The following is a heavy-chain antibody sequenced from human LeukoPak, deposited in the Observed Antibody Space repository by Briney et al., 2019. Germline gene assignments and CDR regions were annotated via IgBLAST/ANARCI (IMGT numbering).Heavy chain of an antibody. Sequence: SETLSLTCNVSGGSISISNYFWGWLRQPPGKGLEWIGNIYYSGSTNYNPSLKSRVTISIDSSKNQFSLRLSLVTAADTGVYYCARDYGGNPFDYWGQGTLVTVSS. CDR3: ARDYGGNPFDY. CDR2: IYYSGST. CDR1: GGSISISNYF. D-gene: IGHD4-23*01. J-gene: IGHJ4*02. V-gene: IGHV4-39*07.